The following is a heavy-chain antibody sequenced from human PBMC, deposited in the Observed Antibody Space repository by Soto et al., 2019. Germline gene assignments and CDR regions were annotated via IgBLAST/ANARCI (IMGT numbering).Heavy chain of an antibody. CDR2: ISYDGSNK. J-gene: IGHJ4*02. Sequence: QVQLVESGGGVVQPGRSLRLSCAASGFTFSSYAMHWVRQAPGKGLEWVAVISYDGSNKYYADSVKGRFTISRDNSKNTLYLQMNSLRAEDTAVYYCAREDHIFGVVIIPPLDYWGQGTLVTVSS. D-gene: IGHD3-3*01. CDR1: GFTFSSYA. CDR3: AREDHIFGVVIIPPLDY. V-gene: IGHV3-30-3*01.